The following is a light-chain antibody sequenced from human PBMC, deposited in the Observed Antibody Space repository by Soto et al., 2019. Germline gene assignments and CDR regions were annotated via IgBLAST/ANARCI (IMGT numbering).Light chain of an antibody. V-gene: IGKV3-20*01. CDR2: GAS. Sequence: EILLTQSPGTLSLSPGERATLACRASHSVSSNYVAWYQQKPGQAPRLLIHGASTRASGIPDRFSGSGSGADFALTSRRLVPEDFAVYYCQLYASSPRFTFGRGTRVDIK. CDR1: HSVSSNY. CDR3: QLYASSPRFT. J-gene: IGKJ3*01.